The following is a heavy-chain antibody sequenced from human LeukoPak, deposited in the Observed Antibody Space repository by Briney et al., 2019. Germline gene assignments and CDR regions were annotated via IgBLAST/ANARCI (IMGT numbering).Heavy chain of an antibody. J-gene: IGHJ6*03. CDR1: GFTFSSYA. D-gene: IGHD3-3*01. CDR2: ISGSGGST. Sequence: GGSLRLSCAASGFTFSSYAMSWVRQAPGKGLEWVSAISGSGGSTYYADSVKGRFTISRDNSKNTLYLQMNSLRAEDTAVYYCAKVPYYDFWGGYYMDVWGKGTTVTVSS. V-gene: IGHV3-23*01. CDR3: AKVPYYDFWGGYYMDV.